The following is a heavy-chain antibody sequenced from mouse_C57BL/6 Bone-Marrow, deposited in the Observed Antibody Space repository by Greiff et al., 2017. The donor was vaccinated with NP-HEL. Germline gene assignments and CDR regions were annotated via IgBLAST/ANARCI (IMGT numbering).Heavy chain of an antibody. Sequence: QVQLQQSGAELARPGASVKLSCKASGYTFTSYGISWVKQRTGQGLEWIGEIYPRSGNTDYNEKFKGKATLTADKSSSTAYMELRSLTSEDSAVYFCASERMGLPYWYFDVWGTGTTVTVSS. J-gene: IGHJ1*03. V-gene: IGHV1-81*01. CDR3: ASERMGLPYWYFDV. D-gene: IGHD2-2*01. CDR1: GYTFTSYG. CDR2: IYPRSGNT.